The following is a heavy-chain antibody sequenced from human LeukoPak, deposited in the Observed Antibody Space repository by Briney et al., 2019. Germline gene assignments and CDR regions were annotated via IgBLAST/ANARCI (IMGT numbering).Heavy chain of an antibody. CDR3: AKDDAWLQYND. J-gene: IGHJ4*02. CDR2: ISGGGNT. V-gene: IGHV3-23*01. Sequence: GGSLRLSCAASGLTFSSYDMSWVRQAPGKGLEWVSGISGGGNTFYSDSVKGRFTISRDNSKNTLYLEMNSLRDEDTAVYYCAKDDAWLQYNDWGQGTLVTVSS. D-gene: IGHD5-24*01. CDR1: GLTFSSYD.